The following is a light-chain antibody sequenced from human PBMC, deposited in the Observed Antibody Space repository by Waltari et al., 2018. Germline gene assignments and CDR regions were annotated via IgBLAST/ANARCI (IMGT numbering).Light chain of an antibody. V-gene: IGKV3-20*01. J-gene: IGKJ1*01. CDR2: AAS. Sequence: EVVLTQSPGPLSLSPGDRATLSGRASQSIGRYIVWYQQRPGQAPRLLIYAASTRATGIPDRFSGSGYGTDFSLTIDRLEPEDFAVYFCQNHERLPATFGQGTRVEIK. CDR1: QSIGRY. CDR3: QNHERLPAT.